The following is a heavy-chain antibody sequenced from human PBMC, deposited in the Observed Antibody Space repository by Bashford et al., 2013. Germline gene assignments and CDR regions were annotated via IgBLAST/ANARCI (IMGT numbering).Heavy chain of an antibody. CDR1: GFTFDDYA. CDR2: ISWNSGSI. J-gene: IGHJ4*02. V-gene: IGHV3-9*01. Sequence: GGSLRLSCAASGFTFDDYAMHWVRQAPGKGLEWVSGISWNSGSIGYADSVKGRFTISRDNAKNSLYLQMNSLRAEDTALYYCAKSSEMAAAVDYWGQGTLVTVSS. D-gene: IGHD5-24*01. CDR3: AKSSEMAAAVDY.